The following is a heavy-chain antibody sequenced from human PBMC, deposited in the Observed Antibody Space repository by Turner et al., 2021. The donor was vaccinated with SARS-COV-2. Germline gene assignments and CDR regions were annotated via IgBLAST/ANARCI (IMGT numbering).Heavy chain of an antibody. CDR3: ARAYGSGSYGYYYGMDV. CDR2: ISAYYDNT. J-gene: IGHJ6*02. V-gene: IGHV1-18*01. CDR1: GPTFTSYG. Sequence: QVPLVQSGPTVKKPDASVKVSCKAYGPTFTSYGITWVRKVPGQVLEWMEWISAYYDNTNYAQKLQGRVTMTTDTSTSTAYMELRMLSSDDTAVYYCARAYGSGSYGYYYGMDVWGQGTTVTVSS. D-gene: IGHD3-10*01.